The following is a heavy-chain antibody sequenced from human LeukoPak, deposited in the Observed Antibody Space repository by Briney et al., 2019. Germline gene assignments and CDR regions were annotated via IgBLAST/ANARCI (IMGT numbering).Heavy chain of an antibody. D-gene: IGHD6-13*01. V-gene: IGHV4-61*03. CDR1: GGSISSGGYY. CDR3: GRGRVSSSTWYSTYYYYFYMDV. Sequence: SETLSLTCAVSGGSISSGGYYWSWIRQPPGKGLEWIGYIDHTGITNYNPSLNSRVTISRDTSKNHFSLELSSATAADTAVYFCGRGRVSSSTWYSTYYYYFYMDVWGKGTTVTVSS. CDR2: IDHTGIT. J-gene: IGHJ6*03.